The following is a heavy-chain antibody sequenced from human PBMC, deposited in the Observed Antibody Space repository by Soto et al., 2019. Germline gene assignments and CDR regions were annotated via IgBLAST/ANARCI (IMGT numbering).Heavy chain of an antibody. CDR2: IFSNDEK. Sequence: QVTLKESGPVLVKPTETLTLTCTVSGFSLSNARMGVSWIRQPPGKALEWLAHIFSNDEKSYSTSLKSRLTISKDTPKSQVVLTMTNMDPVDTATYYCARNRWDGGLRIAKNWFDPWGQGTLVTVSS. CDR1: GFSLSNARMG. J-gene: IGHJ5*02. D-gene: IGHD5-12*01. CDR3: ARNRWDGGLRIAKNWFDP. V-gene: IGHV2-26*01.